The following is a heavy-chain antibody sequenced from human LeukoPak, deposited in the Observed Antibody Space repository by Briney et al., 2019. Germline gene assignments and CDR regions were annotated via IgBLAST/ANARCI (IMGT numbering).Heavy chain of an antibody. D-gene: IGHD6-19*01. CDR1: GGSISSSY. V-gene: IGHV4-59*08. CDR3: ATWGIAVAGTFDY. CDR2: IYYSGST. Sequence: SETLSLTCTVPGGSISSSYWSWIRQPPGKGLEWIGYIYYSGSTNYNPSFKSRVAISVDTSKNQFSLKLSSVTAADTAVYYCATWGIAVAGTFDYWGEGTLVTVST. J-gene: IGHJ4*02.